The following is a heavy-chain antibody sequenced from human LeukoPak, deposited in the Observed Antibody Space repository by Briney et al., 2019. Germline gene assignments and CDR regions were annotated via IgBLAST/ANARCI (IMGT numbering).Heavy chain of an antibody. CDR3: ARDPGYSYLKNGAFDI. CDR1: GGSISSSSYY. CDR2: IYYSGST. Sequence: SETLSLTCTVSGGSISSSSYYWGWIRQPPGKGLEWIGSIYYSGSTYYNPSLKSRVTISVDTSTNQFSLKLSSVTAADTAVYYCARDPGYSYLKNGAFDIWGQGTMVTVSS. J-gene: IGHJ3*02. D-gene: IGHD5-18*01. V-gene: IGHV4-39*07.